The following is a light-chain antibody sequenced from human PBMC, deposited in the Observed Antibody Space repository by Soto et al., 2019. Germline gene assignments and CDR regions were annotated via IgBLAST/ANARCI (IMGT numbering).Light chain of an antibody. CDR1: RSISNY. CDR3: QKSYTAPFT. J-gene: IGKJ3*01. CDR2: GAS. Sequence: DIQMTQSPSSLSASVGDTVTIACRASRSISNYLTWYQQTPGRAPNLLISGASTLQRGVPSRFSGSGSGTTFTLTITSLQPDDFAIYFCQKSYTAPFTFGPGTKVEIK. V-gene: IGKV1-39*01.